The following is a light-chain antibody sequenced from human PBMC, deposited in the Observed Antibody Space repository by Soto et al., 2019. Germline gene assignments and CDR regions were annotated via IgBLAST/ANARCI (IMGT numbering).Light chain of an antibody. J-gene: IGKJ1*01. CDR2: GAS. Sequence: IVLTQSPATLSVSPGERATLSCRASQTISTNLAWYQQKPGQAPRLLIYGASTRAAGIPARFSGSGSGTEFTLIISNLQSEDFAVYYRQDYSDWPTWTFGQGTKVDIK. CDR3: QDYSDWPTWT. V-gene: IGKV3-15*01. CDR1: QTISTN.